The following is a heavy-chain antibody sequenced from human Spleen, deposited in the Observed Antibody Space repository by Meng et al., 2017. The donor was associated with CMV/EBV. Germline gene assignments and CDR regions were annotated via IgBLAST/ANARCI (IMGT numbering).Heavy chain of an antibody. J-gene: IGHJ5*02. CDR1: GGSIGSSSRY. D-gene: IGHD1-14*01. CDR3: ATITGTTGWFDP. V-gene: IGHV4-39*01. Sequence: TVSGGSIGSSSRYWGWFRQPPGKGLEWIGSVYWSGSTYYNPSLKSRVTISVDTSENQFSLKLSSVTAADTAVYYCATITGTTGWFDPWGQGTLVTVSS. CDR2: VYWSGST.